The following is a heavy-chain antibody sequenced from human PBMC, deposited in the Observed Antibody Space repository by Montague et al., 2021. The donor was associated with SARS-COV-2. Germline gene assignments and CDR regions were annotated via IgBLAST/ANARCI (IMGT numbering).Heavy chain of an antibody. D-gene: IGHD3-16*02. J-gene: IGHJ4*02. V-gene: IGHV3-33*01. Sequence: SLRLSCEASGFTFNIYGMHWVRQAPGKGLEWVAVIWYDGSNKYSSDSVKVRFTISRDNSKNTLYLQMNSLRAEDTAVYYCARESPLRLGELSSIDYWGQGTLVTVSS. CDR2: IWYDGSNK. CDR1: GFTFNIYG. CDR3: ARESPLRLGELSSIDY.